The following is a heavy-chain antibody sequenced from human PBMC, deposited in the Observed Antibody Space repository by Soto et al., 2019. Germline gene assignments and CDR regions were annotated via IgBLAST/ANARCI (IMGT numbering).Heavy chain of an antibody. V-gene: IGHV3-33*03. J-gene: IGHJ6*03. CDR1: GFTFSRYG. Sequence: GGSLRLSCAASGFTFSRYGMHWVRQAPGKGLEWVAVIWYDGSNKYYADSVKGRFTISRDNSKNAVYLQMNSLRAEDTAVYYCMCFLSKTSGYYIYVWGKGTLVPVSS. CDR3: MCFLSKTSGYYIYV. CDR2: IWYDGSNK. D-gene: IGHD4-4*01.